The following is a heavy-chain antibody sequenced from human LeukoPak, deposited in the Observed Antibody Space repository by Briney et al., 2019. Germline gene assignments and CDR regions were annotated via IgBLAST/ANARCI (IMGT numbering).Heavy chain of an antibody. V-gene: IGHV4-59*08. D-gene: IGHD5-18*01. Sequence: SETLSLTCTISRGSLSSYYWSWLRQSPGKGPEWIGYIYYSGGTNYNPSLESRVTISVDRSTNQFSLKVRSVTAADTAVYYCARRRFSYGDNDAFDIWGQGTMVTVSS. CDR1: RGSLSSYY. J-gene: IGHJ3*02. CDR3: ARRRFSYGDNDAFDI. CDR2: IYYSGGT.